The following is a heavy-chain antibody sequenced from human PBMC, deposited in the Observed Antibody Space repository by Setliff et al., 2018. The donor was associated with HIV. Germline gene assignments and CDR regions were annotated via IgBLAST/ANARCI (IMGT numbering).Heavy chain of an antibody. J-gene: IGHJ3*02. CDR3: ARGLRQDRSNSDVFDI. V-gene: IGHV1-8*02. CDR1: GGTFNTYV. CDR2: MNPNSGNT. D-gene: IGHD4-4*01. Sequence: GASVKVSCKASGGTFNTYVISWLRQGTGQGLEWMGWMNPNSGNTGYAQKFQGRVTMTRNTSISTVYMELTSLRYEDMAVYYCARGLRQDRSNSDVFDIWGQGTVVTVSS.